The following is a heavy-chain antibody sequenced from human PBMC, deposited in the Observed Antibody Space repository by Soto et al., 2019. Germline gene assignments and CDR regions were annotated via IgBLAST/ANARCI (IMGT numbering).Heavy chain of an antibody. V-gene: IGHV4-59*12. D-gene: IGHD6-6*01. CDR1: GGSISSYY. Sequence: SDTLSLTCPVSGGSISSYYWSWIRQPPGKGLEWIGYIYYSGSTNYNPSLKSRVTISVDTSKNQFSLKLSSVTAADTAVYYCASWKVVHYYYGMDVWGQGTTVTVS. J-gene: IGHJ6*02. CDR2: IYYSGST. CDR3: ASWKVVHYYYGMDV.